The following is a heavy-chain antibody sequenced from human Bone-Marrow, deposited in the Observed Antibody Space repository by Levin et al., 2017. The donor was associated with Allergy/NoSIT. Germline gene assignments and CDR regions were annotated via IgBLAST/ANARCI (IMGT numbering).Heavy chain of an antibody. J-gene: IGHJ3*02. Sequence: SVKVSCKASGGTSSTDGITWVRQAPGQGLEWMGEIVPFYGTATYSQKLRDRITITAHASTSTVYMEPSSLTSEDTAMYYCARDKPGIVGSSEAFDIWGQGTMVTVSS. CDR2: IVPFYGTA. D-gene: IGHD1-26*01. CDR3: ARDKPGIVGSSEAFDI. CDR1: GGTSSTDG. V-gene: IGHV1-69*13.